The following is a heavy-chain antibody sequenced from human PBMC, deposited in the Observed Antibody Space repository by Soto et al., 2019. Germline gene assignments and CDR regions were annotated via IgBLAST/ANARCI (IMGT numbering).Heavy chain of an antibody. J-gene: IGHJ6*03. Sequence: QVQLQESGPGLVKPSETLSLSCSVSGGSISGHYWSWVRQTPGKGLAWIGYMYYSGSTNYNTSLKSRVTISVDTSKNPFSLRLTSVTAADTAVYYCARGPYYDLIWNYYYMDVWGKGTTVTVSS. CDR2: MYYSGST. CDR3: ARGPYYDLIWNYYYMDV. D-gene: IGHD3-16*01. CDR1: GGSISGHY. V-gene: IGHV4-59*08.